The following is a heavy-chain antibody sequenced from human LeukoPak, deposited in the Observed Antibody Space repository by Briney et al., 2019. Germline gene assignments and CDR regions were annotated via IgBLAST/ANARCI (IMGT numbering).Heavy chain of an antibody. Sequence: SETLSLTCTVSGGSISSSTYYWGWIRQPPGKGLERIGTIYDSGTTYYNPSLKSRVTISVDTSKNQFSLKLTSVTAADTAVYYCARHEANTMYYHYGMDVCGQGTTVTVSS. CDR1: GGSISSSTYY. J-gene: IGHJ6*02. V-gene: IGHV4-39*01. D-gene: IGHD4/OR15-4a*01. CDR2: IYDSGTT. CDR3: ARHEANTMYYHYGMDV.